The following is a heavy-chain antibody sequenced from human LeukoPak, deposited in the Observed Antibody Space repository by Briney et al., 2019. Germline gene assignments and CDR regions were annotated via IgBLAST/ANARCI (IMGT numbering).Heavy chain of an antibody. V-gene: IGHV1-2*02. Sequence: ASVKVSCKASGYSFTAYYLHWVRQAPGQGLEWMGWINPNSGGTNYTQKFQGRVTMTRDTSISTAYMELSRLKSDDTAVHSCARAYGVGGGMDVWGQGTTVTVSS. CDR1: GYSFTAYY. D-gene: IGHD1-26*01. CDR2: INPNSGGT. CDR3: ARAYGVGGGMDV. J-gene: IGHJ6*02.